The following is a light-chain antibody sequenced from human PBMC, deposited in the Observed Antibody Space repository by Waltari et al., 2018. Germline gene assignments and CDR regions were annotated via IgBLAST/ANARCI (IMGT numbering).Light chain of an antibody. CDR3: QSYDSSLSDVV. CDR2: ANS. CDR1: SSNIGAGYD. J-gene: IGLJ2*01. Sequence: QSVLTQPPSVSGAPGQRVTISCTGSSSNIGAGYDVHWYQQLPGTAPKLLIYANSNRPSGVPYRFSGSNAGTSASLAITGLQAEDEADYYCQSYDSSLSDVVFGGGTKLTVL. V-gene: IGLV1-40*01.